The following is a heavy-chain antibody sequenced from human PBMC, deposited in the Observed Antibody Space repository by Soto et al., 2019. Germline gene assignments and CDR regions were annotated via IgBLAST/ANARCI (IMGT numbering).Heavy chain of an antibody. V-gene: IGHV1-8*01. Sequence: ASVKVSCKASGYTFTSYDINWVRQATGQGLEWMGWMNPNSGNTGYAQKFQGRVTMTRNTSISTAYMELSSLRSEDTAVYYCSIAAAGFHYYYYMDVWGKGTTVTVSS. J-gene: IGHJ6*03. CDR2: MNPNSGNT. CDR1: GYTFTSYD. D-gene: IGHD6-13*01. CDR3: SIAAAGFHYYYYMDV.